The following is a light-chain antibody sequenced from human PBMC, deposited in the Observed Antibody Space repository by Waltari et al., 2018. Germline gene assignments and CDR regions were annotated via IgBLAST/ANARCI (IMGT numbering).Light chain of an antibody. CDR2: LAS. Sequence: DIVMTQSPDSLAVSLGERAVINCKSSQSVFHTNDKNYLAWYQQKPGQPPKRLIYLASTRDSGVPDRFSGSGSGTDFTLAISSLQPEDVAVYVCQQYYSSPNTFGQGTKVEIK. V-gene: IGKV4-1*01. CDR1: QSVFHTNDKNY. CDR3: QQYYSSPNT. J-gene: IGKJ2*01.